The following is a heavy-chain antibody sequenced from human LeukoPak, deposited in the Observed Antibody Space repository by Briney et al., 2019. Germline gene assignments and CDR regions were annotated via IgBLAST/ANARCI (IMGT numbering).Heavy chain of an antibody. CDR1: GGSFSGYY. Sequence: PSETLSLTCAVYGGSFSGYYWSWIRQPPGKGLEWIGSIYYSGSTYYNPSLKSRVTISVDTSKNQISLKLSSVTAADTGVYYCAREGGSASSEVYWGQGTLVTVSS. CDR3: AREGGSASSEVY. D-gene: IGHD2-15*01. V-gene: IGHV4-34*01. CDR2: IYYSGST. J-gene: IGHJ4*02.